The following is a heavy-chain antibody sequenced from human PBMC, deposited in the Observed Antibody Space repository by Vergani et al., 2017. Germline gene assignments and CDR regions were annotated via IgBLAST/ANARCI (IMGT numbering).Heavy chain of an antibody. CDR3: ARGGIEDIVVVPAATKGELVY. CDR2: ISYDGSNK. Sequence: QVQLVESGGGVVQPGRSLRLSCAASGFTFSRYGMHWVRQAPGKGLEWVAVISYDGSNKYYADSVKGRFTISRDNSKNTLYLQMDSLRAEDTAVYYCARGGIEDIVVVPAATKGELVYWGQGTLVTVSS. CDR1: GFTFSRYG. J-gene: IGHJ4*02. D-gene: IGHD2-2*01. V-gene: IGHV3-30*03.